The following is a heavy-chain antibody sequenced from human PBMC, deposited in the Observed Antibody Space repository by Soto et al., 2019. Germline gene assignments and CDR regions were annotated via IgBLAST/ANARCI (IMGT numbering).Heavy chain of an antibody. CDR1: GYSFTSYW. V-gene: IGHV5-10-1*01. CDR2: IDPSDSYT. D-gene: IGHD2-2*02. CDR3: ARHGEEYCSSTSCYSHVVY. Sequence: GESLKISCKGSGYSFTSYWISWVRQMPGKGLEWMGRIDPSDSYTNYSPSFQGHVTISADKSISTAYLQWSSLKASDTAMHYCARHGEEYCSSTSCYSHVVYWGQGTLVTVSS. J-gene: IGHJ4*02.